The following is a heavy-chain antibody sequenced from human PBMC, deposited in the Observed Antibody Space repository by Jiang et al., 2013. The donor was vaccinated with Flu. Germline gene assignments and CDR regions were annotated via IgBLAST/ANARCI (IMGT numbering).Heavy chain of an antibody. J-gene: IGHJ4*02. CDR2: MNAGNGNT. CDR3: ARQVHSSTWEYDI. V-gene: IGHV1-3*01. CDR1: GYTFTNYL. D-gene: IGHD6-13*01. Sequence: SGAEVKKPGASVKVSCKASGYTFTNYLIHWVRQAPGQRLEWMGWMNAGNGNTKYSQTFEGRVTMTRDTSASTAYMELSSLRFEDTAVYYCARQVHSSTWEYDIWGQGTLVTVSS.